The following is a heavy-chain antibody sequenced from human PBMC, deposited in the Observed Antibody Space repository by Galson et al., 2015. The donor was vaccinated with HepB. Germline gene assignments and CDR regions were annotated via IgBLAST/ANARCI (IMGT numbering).Heavy chain of an antibody. Sequence: SVKVSCKASGYTFTSYDINWVRQATGQGLEWMGWMNPNSGDTGYAQKLQVRVTMTTDTSTSTAYMELTSLRSDDTAMYYCARVGAAAGCDDAFDIWGQGTMVTVS. V-gene: IGHV1-8*01. D-gene: IGHD6-13*01. CDR1: GYTFTSYD. CDR2: MNPNSGDT. J-gene: IGHJ3*02. CDR3: ARVGAAAGCDDAFDI.